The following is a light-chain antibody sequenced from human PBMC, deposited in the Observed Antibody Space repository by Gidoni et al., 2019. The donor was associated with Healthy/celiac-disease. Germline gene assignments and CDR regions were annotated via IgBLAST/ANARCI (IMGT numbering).Light chain of an antibody. CDR3: QQYGSSPP. CDR2: GAS. J-gene: IGKJ4*01. V-gene: IGKV3-20*01. Sequence: EMVLTQSPGTVSLSPGERATLSCRASQSVSSSYLAWYQQKPGQAPRLLIYGASSRATGIPDRFSGSGSGTDFTLTISRLEPEDFAVYYCQQYGSSPPFGGGTKVEIK. CDR1: QSVSSSY.